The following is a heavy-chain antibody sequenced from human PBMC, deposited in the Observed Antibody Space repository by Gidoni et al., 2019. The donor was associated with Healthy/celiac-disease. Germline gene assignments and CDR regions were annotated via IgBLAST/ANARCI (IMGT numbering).Heavy chain of an antibody. Sequence: EVQLVESGGGLVQPGGSLRLYCAASGFPVSSYSMNWVSQAPGQGLGWGSYISSSSSTIYYADSVKGRFTISRDNAKNSLYLQMNSLRAEDTAVYYCARDVSNGMDVWGQGTTVTVSS. CDR1: GFPVSSYS. J-gene: IGHJ6*02. CDR2: ISSSSSTI. D-gene: IGHD4-4*01. V-gene: IGHV3-48*01. CDR3: ARDVSNGMDV.